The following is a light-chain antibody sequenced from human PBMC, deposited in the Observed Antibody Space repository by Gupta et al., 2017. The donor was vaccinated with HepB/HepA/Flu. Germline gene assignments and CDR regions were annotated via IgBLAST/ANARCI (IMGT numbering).Light chain of an antibody. V-gene: IGLV2-14*01. CDR1: SSDVGLYNY. CDR2: DVS. J-gene: IGLJ2*01. Sequence: QSALTQPASVSGSPGQSITISCPGTSSDVGLYNYVSWYQQHPGKAPKLIIYDVSNRPSGVSYRFSGSKSGNTASLTISGLQAEDEADYYCNSYTSSSTVVFGGGTKLTVL. CDR3: NSYTSSSTVV.